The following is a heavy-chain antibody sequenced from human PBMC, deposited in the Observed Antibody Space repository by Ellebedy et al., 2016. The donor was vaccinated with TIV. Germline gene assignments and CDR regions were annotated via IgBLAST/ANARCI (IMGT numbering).Heavy chain of an antibody. CDR2: ISYDGSSK. V-gene: IGHV3-30-3*01. Sequence: GESLKISXAASGFTFSSYAMHWVRQAPGKGLEWVAVISYDGSSKYYADSVKGRFTISRDNSKNTLYLQVNSLRAEDTAVYYCARGLSFDYWGQGTLVTVSS. J-gene: IGHJ4*02. CDR1: GFTFSSYA. CDR3: ARGLSFDY. D-gene: IGHD2-2*01.